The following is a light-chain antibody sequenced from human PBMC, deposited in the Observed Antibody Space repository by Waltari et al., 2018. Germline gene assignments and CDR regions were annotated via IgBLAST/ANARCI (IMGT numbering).Light chain of an antibody. CDR2: EVS. Sequence: QSALTQPASVSGSPGQSITLSCTGTSSDVGGYNYVSWYQLHPGKAPKLMIYEVSNRPSGVSNRFSGSKSGNTASLTISGLQAEDEADYYCSSYTSSSTLYVFGTGTKVTVL. CDR3: SSYTSSSTLYV. J-gene: IGLJ1*01. V-gene: IGLV2-14*01. CDR1: SSDVGGYNY.